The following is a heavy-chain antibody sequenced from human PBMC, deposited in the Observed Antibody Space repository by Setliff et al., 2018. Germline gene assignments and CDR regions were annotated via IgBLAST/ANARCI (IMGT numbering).Heavy chain of an antibody. V-gene: IGHV4-39*07. CDR3: ARDRSYYASGSFTKWFDY. CDR1: GGSLSTTNVY. Sequence: ETLSLTCPVSGGSLSTTNVYWGWVRQPPGKGLEWIGSVSYSGNTYYNPFFRSRLTTSVDTSKNQFSLKLSSVTAADTAIYYCARDRSYYASGSFTKWFDYWGQGTLVTVSS. J-gene: IGHJ4*02. CDR2: VSYSGNT. D-gene: IGHD3-10*01.